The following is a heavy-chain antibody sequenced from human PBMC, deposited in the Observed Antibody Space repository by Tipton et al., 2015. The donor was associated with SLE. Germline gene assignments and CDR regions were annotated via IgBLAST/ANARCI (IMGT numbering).Heavy chain of an antibody. J-gene: IGHJ3*02. V-gene: IGHV4-61*01. D-gene: IGHD3-16*01. CDR1: GGSVSSGSYY. CDR3: ARDHLGEAFDI. CDR2: IYYSGST. Sequence: TLSLTCTVSGGSVSSGSYYWSWIRQPPGKGLEWIGYIYYSGSTKYNPSLKSRVTISVDTSKNQFSLKLSSVTAVDTAVYYCARDHLGEAFDIWGQGTMVTGSS.